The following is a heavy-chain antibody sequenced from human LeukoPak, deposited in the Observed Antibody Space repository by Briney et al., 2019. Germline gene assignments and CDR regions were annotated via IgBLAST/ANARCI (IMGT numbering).Heavy chain of an antibody. CDR1: GGSISSYY. D-gene: IGHD1-26*01. J-gene: IGHJ5*02. V-gene: IGHV4-4*07. CDR2: IYTSGST. CDR3: ARLSLKWELLGNWFDP. Sequence: SETLSLTCTVSGGSISSYYWSWLRQPAGKGLEWIGRIYTSGSTNYNPSLTSRVTMSVDTSKNQFSLKLSSVTAADTAVYYCARLSLKWELLGNWFDPWGQGTLVTVSS.